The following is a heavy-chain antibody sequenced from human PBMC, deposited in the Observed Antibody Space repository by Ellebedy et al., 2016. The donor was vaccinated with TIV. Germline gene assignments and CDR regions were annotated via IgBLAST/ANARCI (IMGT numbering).Heavy chain of an antibody. J-gene: IGHJ6*02. CDR1: GGTFSSYA. Sequence: ASVKVSCXASGGTFSSYAISWVRQAPGQGLEWMGEITPMFGTANYAQKFQGTVRITADESTRTAYMELSSLGSEDTAVYYCARCVVVTAILHYYEYGMDVWGQGTTVTVSS. CDR3: ARCVVVTAILHYYEYGMDV. V-gene: IGHV1-69*13. CDR2: ITPMFGTA. D-gene: IGHD2-21*02.